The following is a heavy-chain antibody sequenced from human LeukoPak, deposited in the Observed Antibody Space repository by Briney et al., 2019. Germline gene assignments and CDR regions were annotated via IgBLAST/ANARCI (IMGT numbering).Heavy chain of an antibody. J-gene: IGHJ4*02. CDR1: GGSISSYY. V-gene: IGHV4-59*01. Sequence: SETLSLTCPVSGGSISSYYWSWIRQPPGKGLEWIGYIYYSGSTNYNPSLKSRVTISVDTSKNQFSLKLSSVTAADTAVYYCARGYGMTMVVNYWGQGTLVTVSS. CDR3: ARGYGMTMVVNY. D-gene: IGHD4-23*01. CDR2: IYYSGST.